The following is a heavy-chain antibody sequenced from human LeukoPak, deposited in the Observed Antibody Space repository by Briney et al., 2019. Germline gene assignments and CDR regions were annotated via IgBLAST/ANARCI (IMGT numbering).Heavy chain of an antibody. CDR2: ISAYNGNT. J-gene: IGHJ4*02. CDR1: GYTFTSYG. V-gene: IGHV1-18*01. CDR3: ARDAYYYDSSGLFDY. D-gene: IGHD3-22*01. Sequence: LGASVKVSCKASGYTFTSYGISWVRQAPGQGLEWMGWISAYNGNTNYAQRLQGRVTMTTDTSTSTAYMEPRSLRSDDTAVYYCARDAYYYDSSGLFDYWGQGTLVTVSS.